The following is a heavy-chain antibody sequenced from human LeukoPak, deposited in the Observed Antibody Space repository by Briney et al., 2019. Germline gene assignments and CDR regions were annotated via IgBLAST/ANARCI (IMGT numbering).Heavy chain of an antibody. CDR3: AXXXSSWXEYFQH. D-gene: IGHD6-13*01. CDR1: GGSISSYY. CDR2: IYYSGNT. Sequence: PSETLSLTCTVSGGSISSYYWSWIRQPPAKGLEWIGYIYYSGNTNYNPSLKSRVHISVDTSKNQFSLKLSSVTAADPAGYYRAXXXSSWXEYFQHWGQGTLVTVSS. J-gene: IGHJ1*01. V-gene: IGHV4-59*01.